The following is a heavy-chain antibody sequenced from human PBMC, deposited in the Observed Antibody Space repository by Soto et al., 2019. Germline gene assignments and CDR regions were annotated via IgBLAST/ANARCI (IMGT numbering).Heavy chain of an antibody. V-gene: IGHV4-59*08. CDR2: IYYSGST. D-gene: IGHD3-10*01. J-gene: IGHJ4*02. CDR1: GGSITSYY. CDR3: ARHSGIRGSGSSKYYFDY. Sequence: QVQLQESGPGLVKPSETLSLTCTVSGGSITSYYWSWIRQPPGKGLEWIGYIYYSGSTNYNPSLRSRVTISVDTSKDQLFLKLSSVTAADTAVYYCARHSGIRGSGSSKYYFDYWGQGTLVTVSS.